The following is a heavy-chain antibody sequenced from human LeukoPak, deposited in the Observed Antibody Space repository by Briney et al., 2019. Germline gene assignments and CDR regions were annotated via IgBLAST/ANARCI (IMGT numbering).Heavy chain of an antibody. J-gene: IGHJ4*02. Sequence: GGSLRLSCAASGFTVSSNYMSWVRQAPGKGQEWVSVIYSGGSTYYADSVKGRFTISRDNSKNTLYLQMNSLRAEDTAAYYCAKSLGVGGYTRYKGFDQWGQGTLVVVSS. CDR2: IYSGGST. CDR3: AKSLGVGGYTRYKGFDQ. CDR1: GFTVSSNY. D-gene: IGHD3-16*02. V-gene: IGHV3-53*01.